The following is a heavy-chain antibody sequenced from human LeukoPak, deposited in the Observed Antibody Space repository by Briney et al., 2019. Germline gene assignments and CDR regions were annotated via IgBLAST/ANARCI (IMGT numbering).Heavy chain of an antibody. CDR2: IYHSGST. CDR1: GYSISSGYY. J-gene: IGHJ6*04. Sequence: SETLSLTCAVSGYSISSGYYWGWIRQPPGKGLEWIGSIYHSGSTYYNPSLKSRVTISVDTSKNQFSLKLSSVTAADTAVYYCARLSYTGDWFDPWGKGTTVTVSS. CDR3: ARLSYTGDWFDP. D-gene: IGHD3-9*01. V-gene: IGHV4-38-2*01.